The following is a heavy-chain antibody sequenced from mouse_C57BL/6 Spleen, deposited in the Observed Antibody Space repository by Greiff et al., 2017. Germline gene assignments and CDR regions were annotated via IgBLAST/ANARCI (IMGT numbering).Heavy chain of an antibody. V-gene: IGHV1-82*01. J-gene: IGHJ4*01. CDR3: ARRGSNYVHAMDY. D-gene: IGHD2-5*01. CDR1: GYAFSSSW. Sequence: QVQLQQSGPELVKPGASVKISCKASGYAFSSSWMNWVKQRPGKGLEWIGRIYPGDGDTNYNGKFKGKATLTADKSSSTAYMQLSSLTSEDSAVYFCARRGSNYVHAMDYWGQGTSVTVSS. CDR2: IYPGDGDT.